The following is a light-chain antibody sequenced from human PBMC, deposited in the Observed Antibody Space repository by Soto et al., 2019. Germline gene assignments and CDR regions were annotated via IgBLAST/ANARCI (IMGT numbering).Light chain of an antibody. CDR3: QQYNSWPLT. CDR1: QSVSSL. V-gene: IGKV3-15*01. Sequence: EVVMTQSPATLSVSPGERATLSCRASQSVSSLLAWYQQKPGQSPRLLIYGASTRATGIPDRFSASGSGTEFALTISSLQSEDFAVYYCQQYNSWPLTFGGGTKVEIK. J-gene: IGKJ4*01. CDR2: GAS.